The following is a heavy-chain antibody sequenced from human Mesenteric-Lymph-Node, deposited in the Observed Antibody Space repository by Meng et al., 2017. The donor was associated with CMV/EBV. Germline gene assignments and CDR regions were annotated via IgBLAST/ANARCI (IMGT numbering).Heavy chain of an antibody. CDR1: GLTFSSYA. V-gene: IGHV3-30*09. J-gene: IGHJ4*02. Sequence: GGSLRLSCAASGLTFSSYAMHWVRQAPGKGLEWVSTISYDGTNKYYADSVKGRFAISRDNSKTTLFLKLSSLRTEDTAVYYCDGEYQLLNTTYFEYWGQGTLVTVSS. CDR2: ISYDGTNK. D-gene: IGHD3-10*01. CDR3: DGEYQLLNTTYFEY.